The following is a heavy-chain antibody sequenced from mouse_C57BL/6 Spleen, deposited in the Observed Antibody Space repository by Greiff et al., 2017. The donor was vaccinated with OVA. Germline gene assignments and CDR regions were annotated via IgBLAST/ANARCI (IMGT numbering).Heavy chain of an antibody. V-gene: IGHV1-4*01. CDR1: GYTFTSYT. CDR2: INPSSGYT. Sequence: QVQLQQSGAELARPGASVKMSCKASGYTFTSYTMHWVKQRPGQGLEWIGYINPSSGYTKYDQKFKDKATLTADKSSSTAYMQLSSLTSEDSAVDCCASSTPYSDYWGQGTTLTVSS. J-gene: IGHJ2*01. D-gene: IGHD4-1*02. CDR3: ASSTPYSDY.